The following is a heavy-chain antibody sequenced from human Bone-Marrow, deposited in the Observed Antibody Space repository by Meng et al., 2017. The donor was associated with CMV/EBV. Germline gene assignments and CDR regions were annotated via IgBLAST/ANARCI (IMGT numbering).Heavy chain of an antibody. CDR3: VSEQLDYYYGMDV. CDR2: ISSSGSTI. J-gene: IGHJ6*02. Sequence: GGSLRLSCAASGFTFSDYYMSWIRQAPGKGLEWVLYISSSGSTIYYADSVKGRFTISRDNAKNSLYLQMNSLRAEDTAVYYCVSEQLDYYYGMDVWGQGTTVPVSS. V-gene: IGHV3-11*04. CDR1: GFTFSDYY. D-gene: IGHD6-6*01.